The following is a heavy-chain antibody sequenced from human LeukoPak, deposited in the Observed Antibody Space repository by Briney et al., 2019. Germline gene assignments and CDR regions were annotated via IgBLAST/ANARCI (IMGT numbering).Heavy chain of an antibody. Sequence: SQTLSLTCTVSGGSISSGDYYWSWIRQPPGKGLEWIGYIYYSGSTNYNPSLKSRVTISVDTSKNQFSLKLSSVTAADTAVYYCARGRGATGHFDYWGQGTLVTVSS. J-gene: IGHJ4*02. CDR1: GGSISSGDYY. D-gene: IGHD1-26*01. CDR3: ARGRGATGHFDY. V-gene: IGHV4-61*08. CDR2: IYYSGST.